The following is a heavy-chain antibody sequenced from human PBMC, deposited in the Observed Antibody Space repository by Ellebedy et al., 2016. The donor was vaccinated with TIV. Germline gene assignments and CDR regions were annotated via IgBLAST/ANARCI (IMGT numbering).Heavy chain of an antibody. V-gene: IGHV3-74*01. CDR1: GFTFSSYW. D-gene: IGHD3-9*01. CDR2: INSDGSST. Sequence: GGSLRLSXAASGFTFSSYWMHWVRQAPGKGLVWVSRINSDGSSTSYADSVKGRFTISRDNSKNTLYLQMNSLRAEDTAVYYCAKVGDFDWLFYDYWGQGTLVTVSS. J-gene: IGHJ4*02. CDR3: AKVGDFDWLFYDY.